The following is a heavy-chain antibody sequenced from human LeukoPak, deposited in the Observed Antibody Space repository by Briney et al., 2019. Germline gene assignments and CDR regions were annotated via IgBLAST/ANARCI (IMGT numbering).Heavy chain of an antibody. D-gene: IGHD3-10*01. V-gene: IGHV4-59*01. CDR2: IYYSGST. Sequence: SETLSLTCTVSGGSISSYYWSWIRQPPGKGLEWIGYIYYSGSTSYNPSLTSRVTISVDTSKNQFSLKLSSVTAADTAVYYCARVSISMVRGVIIRYDWFNPWGQGTLVTVSS. J-gene: IGHJ5*02. CDR1: GGSISSYY. CDR3: ARVSISMVRGVIIRYDWFNP.